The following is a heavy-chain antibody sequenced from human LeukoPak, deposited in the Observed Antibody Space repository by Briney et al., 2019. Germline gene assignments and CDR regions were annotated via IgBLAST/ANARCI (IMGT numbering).Heavy chain of an antibody. CDR1: GFAVSNNY. J-gene: IGHJ4*02. CDR3: TRDSTTFRFGY. Sequence: GGSLRLSCAGSGFAVSNNYMSWVRQAPGKGPEWVSIIYGGDVTYYVDSVKGRFTVSRDNSKNMLYLQMNSLRVEDTAVYYCTRDSTTFRFGYWGQGTLVTVSS. V-gene: IGHV3-53*01. D-gene: IGHD1-26*01. CDR2: IYGGDVT.